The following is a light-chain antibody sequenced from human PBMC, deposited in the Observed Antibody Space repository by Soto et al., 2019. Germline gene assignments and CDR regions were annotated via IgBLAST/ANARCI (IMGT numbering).Light chain of an antibody. V-gene: IGKV3-20*01. CDR2: DTS. J-gene: IGKJ2*01. Sequence: EIVLTQSPGTLSLSPGERATLSCRASQSVSSSYLAWYQQKPDQAPRLLIYDTSYRTTGIPDRFSGSGSGTDFTLTISRLEPEDFAVYYCQQYAGSPYTFGQGTRLEIK. CDR3: QQYAGSPYT. CDR1: QSVSSSY.